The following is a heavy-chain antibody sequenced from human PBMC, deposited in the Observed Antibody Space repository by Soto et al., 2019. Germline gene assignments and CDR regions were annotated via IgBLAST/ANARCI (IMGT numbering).Heavy chain of an antibody. CDR3: ARSPGITRGYFDY. CDR2: IYFSGNT. J-gene: IGHJ4*02. D-gene: IGHD3-10*01. Sequence: QLQLQESGPGLVKPSETLSLTCTVSSGSITSSTYYWGWIRQPPEKGLEWIGTIYFSGNTYYNPSLKSRVTISVDTSRSQFSLMLSSVTAADTAVYYGARSPGITRGYFDYWGQGTLVTVSS. CDR1: SGSITSSTYY. V-gene: IGHV4-39*01.